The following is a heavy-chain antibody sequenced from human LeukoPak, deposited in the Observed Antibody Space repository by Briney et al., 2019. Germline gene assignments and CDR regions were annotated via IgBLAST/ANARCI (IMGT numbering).Heavy chain of an antibody. D-gene: IGHD5-18*01. CDR1: GYTFPSYF. J-gene: IGHJ5*02. CDR3: ARAGYSYGSAWFDP. CDR2: ISAYNGNT. Sequence: ASVKVSCKASGYTFPSYFMHWVRQAPGQGLEWMGWISAYNGNTNYAQKLQGRVTMTTDTSTSTAYMELRSLRSDDTAVYYCARAGYSYGSAWFDPWGQGTLVTVSS. V-gene: IGHV1-18*04.